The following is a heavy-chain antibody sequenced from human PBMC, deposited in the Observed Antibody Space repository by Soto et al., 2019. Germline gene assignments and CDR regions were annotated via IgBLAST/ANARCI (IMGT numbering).Heavy chain of an antibody. CDR3: AKNPENYYYGMDV. CDR2: ITPIFGTA. Sequence: QVQLVQSGAEVKKPGSSVKVSCKASGGTFSSYAISWVRQAPGQGLEWMGGITPIFGTADYAQKFQGRVTXTXDXXTSTAYVELSSLRSEDTAVYYCAKNPENYYYGMDVWGQGTTVTVSS. J-gene: IGHJ6*02. CDR1: GGTFSSYA. V-gene: IGHV1-69*05.